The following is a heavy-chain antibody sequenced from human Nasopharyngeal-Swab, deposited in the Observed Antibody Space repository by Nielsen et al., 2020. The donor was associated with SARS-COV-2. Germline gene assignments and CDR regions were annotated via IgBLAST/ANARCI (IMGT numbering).Heavy chain of an antibody. D-gene: IGHD3-10*01. CDR1: GGSFSGYY. J-gene: IGHJ4*02. V-gene: IGHV4-34*01. CDR2: INNSGST. Sequence: SETLSLTCAVYGGSFSGYYWSWIRQPPGKGLEWIGEINNSGSTNYNPSLKSRVTISVDTSKNLFSLKLSSVTAADTAVYYCAGSGSYYDSRQKHDYWGQGTLVTVSS. CDR3: AGSGSYYDSRQKHDY.